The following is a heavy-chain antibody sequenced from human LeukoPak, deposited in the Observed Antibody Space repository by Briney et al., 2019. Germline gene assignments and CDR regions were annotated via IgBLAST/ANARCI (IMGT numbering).Heavy chain of an antibody. CDR2: FKANYNQV. D-gene: IGHD4-11*01. CDR1: GFTFSDYA. V-gene: IGHV3-23*01. Sequence: GGSLRLSCVASGFTFSDYAMNWVRQAPGKGPEWVSTFKANYNQVYYAESVRGRFTISTDNSKNTAYLQMNSLRVEDTALYYCARSVPDYTRFDFWGQGALVTVSS. CDR3: ARSVPDYTRFDF. J-gene: IGHJ4*02.